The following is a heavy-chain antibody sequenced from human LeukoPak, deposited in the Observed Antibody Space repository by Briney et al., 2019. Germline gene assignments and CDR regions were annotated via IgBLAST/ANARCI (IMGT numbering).Heavy chain of an antibody. CDR2: ISGDGDKA. Sequence: GGSLRLSCAASGFTFTTYAITWVRQAAAKGLEWVSGISGDGDKAYYADSVKGRFTISRDNSKNTVSLQMSSLRGEDTALYYCAKDLALAGTGGGFDVWGQGTRVAVSS. D-gene: IGHD6-19*01. V-gene: IGHV3-23*01. CDR1: GFTFTTYA. CDR3: AKDLALAGTGGGFDV. J-gene: IGHJ3*01.